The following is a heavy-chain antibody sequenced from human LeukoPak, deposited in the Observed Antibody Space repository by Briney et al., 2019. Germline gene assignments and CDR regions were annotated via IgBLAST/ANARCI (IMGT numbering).Heavy chain of an antibody. CDR1: GGTFSSYT. CDR3: ARSGKSGYLSFDY. D-gene: IGHD3-22*01. J-gene: IGHJ4*02. Sequence: SVKVSCKASGGTFSSYTISWVRQAPGQGLEWMGRIIPILGIANYAQKLQGRVTITADKSTSTAYMELSSLRSEDTAVYDCARSGKSGYLSFDYWGQGTLVAVSS. CDR2: IIPILGIA. V-gene: IGHV1-69*02.